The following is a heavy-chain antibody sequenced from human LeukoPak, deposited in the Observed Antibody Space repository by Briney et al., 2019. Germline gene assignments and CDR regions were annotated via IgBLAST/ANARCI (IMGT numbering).Heavy chain of an antibody. CDR3: ARERAGDYGSFDY. CDR1: GRSISSYY. Sequence: PSETLSLTCTVSGRSISSYYWSWIRQPPGKGLEWVGYIYYSGSTNYNPSLKSRVTISVDTSKNQFSLKLSSVTAADTAVYYCARERAGDYGSFDYWGQGTLVTVSS. CDR2: IYYSGST. V-gene: IGHV4-59*01. D-gene: IGHD4-17*01. J-gene: IGHJ4*02.